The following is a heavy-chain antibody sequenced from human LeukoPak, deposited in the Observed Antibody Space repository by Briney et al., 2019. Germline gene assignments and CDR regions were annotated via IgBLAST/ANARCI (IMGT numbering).Heavy chain of an antibody. CDR2: ISTDGSST. CDR1: GFTFSSYW. V-gene: IGHV3-74*01. CDR3: ASSSGWPSLDY. Sequence: PGGSLRLSCAASGFTFSSYWMHCVRQAPGKGLVWVSRISTDGSSTSYADSVKGRFTISRDNAKNTLYLQMNSLRAEDTAVYYCASSSGWPSLDYWGQGTLVTVSS. D-gene: IGHD6-19*01. J-gene: IGHJ4*02.